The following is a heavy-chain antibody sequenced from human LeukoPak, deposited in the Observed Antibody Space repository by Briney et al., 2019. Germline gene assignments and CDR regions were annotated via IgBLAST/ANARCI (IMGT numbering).Heavy chain of an antibody. J-gene: IGHJ4*02. V-gene: IGHV1-46*01. CDR3: ARDRPTTYSSSWTPGDY. Sequence: ASVKVSCKASGYTFTSYYMHWVRQAPGQGLEWMGIINPSGGSTSYAQEFQGRVTVTRDTSTSTVYMELSSLRSEDTAVYYCARDRPTTYSSSWTPGDYWGQGTLVTVSS. CDR2: INPSGGST. D-gene: IGHD6-13*01. CDR1: GYTFTSYY.